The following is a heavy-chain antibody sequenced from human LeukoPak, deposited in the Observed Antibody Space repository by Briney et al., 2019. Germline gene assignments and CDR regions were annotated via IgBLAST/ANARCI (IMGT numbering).Heavy chain of an antibody. CDR2: INPSGGST. V-gene: IGHV1-46*01. CDR1: GYTFTSYH. CDR3: ARGPLGGYVVSYWYFDL. J-gene: IGHJ2*01. D-gene: IGHD5-12*01. Sequence: ASVKVSCKASGYTFTSYHMHWVRQAPGQGLEWMGIINPSGGSTNYAQKFQGRVTMTRDMSTSTVYMELSSLRSEDTAVYYCARGPLGGYVVSYWYFDLWGRGTLVTVSS.